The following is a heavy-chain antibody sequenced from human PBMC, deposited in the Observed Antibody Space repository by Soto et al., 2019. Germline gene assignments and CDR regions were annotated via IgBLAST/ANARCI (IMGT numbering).Heavy chain of an antibody. Sequence: PSGSLSLTCSASGYSVSSSDFYWAWIRQPPGKGLEWIGSMFYSGLTYYNPSLKSRVTLSVDTSKNQFSVRLNSVTAADTAVYYCAPLSVSLSGPYGIHVWGQGTTVTVSS. J-gene: IGHJ6*02. CDR1: GYSVSSSDFY. CDR3: APLSVSLSGPYGIHV. D-gene: IGHD2-15*01. CDR2: MFYSGLT. V-gene: IGHV4-39*01.